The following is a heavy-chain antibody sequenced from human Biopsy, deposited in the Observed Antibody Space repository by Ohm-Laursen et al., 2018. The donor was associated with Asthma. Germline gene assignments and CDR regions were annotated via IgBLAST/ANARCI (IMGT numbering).Heavy chain of an antibody. Sequence: SVKVSCKASGDSFSNYAISWVRQAPGQGLDWMGGLIPVLGTPDHAQMFEGRVTITADESTSTAYMELSSLSSEDTAVYYCARGYSGSDRIVYYYSGLEVWGQGTTVTVSS. D-gene: IGHD5-12*01. CDR2: LIPVLGTP. V-gene: IGHV1-69*13. J-gene: IGHJ6*02. CDR3: ARGYSGSDRIVYYYSGLEV. CDR1: GDSFSNYA.